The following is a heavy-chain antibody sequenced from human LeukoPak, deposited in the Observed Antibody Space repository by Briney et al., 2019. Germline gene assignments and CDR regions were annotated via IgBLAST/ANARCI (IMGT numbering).Heavy chain of an antibody. CDR1: GFTFSSYE. CDR3: ATTSIAAAGPGCFDY. CDR2: ISSSGKTI. J-gene: IGHJ4*02. D-gene: IGHD6-13*01. Sequence: GGSLTLASQASGFTFSSYEMNWVSPAQRNGLDWGSYISSSGKTIYYADSTKGRFTVCRDNGKNSLYVQMNGLRAEDTAVYYCATTSIAAAGPGCFDYWGQGTLVSVFS. V-gene: IGHV3-48*03.